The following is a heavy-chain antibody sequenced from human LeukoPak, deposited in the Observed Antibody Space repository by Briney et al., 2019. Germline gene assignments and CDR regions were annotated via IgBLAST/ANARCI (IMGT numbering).Heavy chain of an antibody. D-gene: IGHD2-2*01. V-gene: IGHV4-59*01. CDR1: GGSISSYY. CDR2: IYYSGST. J-gene: IGHJ6*03. Sequence: SETLSLTCTVSGGSISSYYWSWIRQPPREGLEWIGYIYYSGSTNYNPSLKSRVTISVDTSKNQFSLKLSSVTAADTAVYYCARVVVVPATANYYHYSYYMDVWGKGTAVTVSS. CDR3: ARVVVVPATANYYHYSYYMDV.